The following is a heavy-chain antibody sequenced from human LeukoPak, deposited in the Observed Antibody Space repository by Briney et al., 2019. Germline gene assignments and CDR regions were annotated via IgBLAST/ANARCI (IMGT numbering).Heavy chain of an antibody. Sequence: SETLSLTCTVSGGSISSYYWSWIRQPPGKGLEWIGYIYYSGSTNYNPSLKSRVTISVDTSKNQFSLKLSSVTAADTAVYYCSRVTEGVVVTFFDYWGQGTLVTVSS. CDR3: SRVTEGVVVTFFDY. CDR1: GGSISSYY. V-gene: IGHV4-59*01. J-gene: IGHJ4*02. CDR2: IYYSGST. D-gene: IGHD3-22*01.